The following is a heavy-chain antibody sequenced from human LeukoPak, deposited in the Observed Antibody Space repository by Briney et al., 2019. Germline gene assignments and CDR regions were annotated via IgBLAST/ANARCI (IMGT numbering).Heavy chain of an antibody. CDR1: GFTFSSYG. Sequence: GGSLRLSCAASGFTFSSYGMHWIRQAPGKGLEWVAVISYDGSNKYYADSVKGRFTISRDNSKNTLYLQMNSLRAEDTAVYYCSGWELLDWGQGTLVTVSS. CDR3: SGWELLD. CDR2: ISYDGSNK. J-gene: IGHJ4*02. D-gene: IGHD1-26*01. V-gene: IGHV3-30*12.